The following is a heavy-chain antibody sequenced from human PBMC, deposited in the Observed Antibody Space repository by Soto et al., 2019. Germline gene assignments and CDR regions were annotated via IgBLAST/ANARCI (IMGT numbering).Heavy chain of an antibody. CDR1: GGSFSGYY. CDR2: INHSGST. J-gene: IGHJ6*02. V-gene: IGHV4-34*01. CDR3: ARGSSLLPAALLKYGMDV. D-gene: IGHD2-2*01. Sequence: PSETLSLTCAVYGGSFSGYYWSWIRQPPGKGLEWIGEINHSGSTNYNPSLKSRVTISVDTSKNQFSLKLSSVTAADTAVYYCARGSSLLPAALLKYGMDVWGQGTTVTVSS.